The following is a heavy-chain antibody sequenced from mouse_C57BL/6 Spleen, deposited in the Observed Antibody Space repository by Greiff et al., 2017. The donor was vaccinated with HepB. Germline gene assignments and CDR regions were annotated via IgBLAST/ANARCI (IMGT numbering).Heavy chain of an antibody. V-gene: IGHV3-6*01. Sequence: EVHLVESGPGLVKPSQSLSLTCSVTGYSITSGYYWNWIRQFPGNKLEWMGYISYDGSNNYNPSLKNRISITRDTSKNQFFLKLNSVTTEDTATYYCAREGITTADYWGQGTTLTVSS. CDR3: AREGITTADY. CDR1: GYSITSGYY. J-gene: IGHJ2*01. D-gene: IGHD1-2*01. CDR2: ISYDGSN.